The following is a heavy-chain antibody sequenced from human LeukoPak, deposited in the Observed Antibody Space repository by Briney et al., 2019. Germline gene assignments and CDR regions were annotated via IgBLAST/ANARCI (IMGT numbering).Heavy chain of an antibody. J-gene: IGHJ6*03. Sequence: GGSLRLSCAASGFTFSSYSMHWVRQAPGKGLEWVSYISSSSSTIYYADSVKGRFTISRDNAKNSLYLQMNSLRDEDTAVYYCAREYYDFWSGYAKPYYYYYYYMDVWGKGTTVTVSS. D-gene: IGHD3-3*01. CDR1: GFTFSSYS. V-gene: IGHV3-48*02. CDR3: AREYYDFWSGYAKPYYYYYYYMDV. CDR2: ISSSSSTI.